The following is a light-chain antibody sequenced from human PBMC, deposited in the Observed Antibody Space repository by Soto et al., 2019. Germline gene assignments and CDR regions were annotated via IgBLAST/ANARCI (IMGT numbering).Light chain of an antibody. V-gene: IGLV1-44*01. Sequence: QSLLAQPPSASGTPGQRVTISCSGSSSNIGSNTVNWYQQLPGTAPKLLIYSNNQRPSGVPDRFSGSESGTSASLAISGLQSEDEADYYCAAWDDSLNGSYVFGTGTKVTVL. CDR2: SNN. CDR3: AAWDDSLNGSYV. J-gene: IGLJ1*01. CDR1: SSNIGSNT.